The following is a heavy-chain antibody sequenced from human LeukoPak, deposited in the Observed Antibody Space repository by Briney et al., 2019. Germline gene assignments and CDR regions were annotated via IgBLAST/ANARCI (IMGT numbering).Heavy chain of an antibody. CDR3: ARHIVSSHYYDSSGYPLWAFDI. CDR2: IYYSGST. CDR1: GGSISSYY. J-gene: IGHJ3*02. Sequence: SETLSLTCTVSGGSISSYYWSWIRQPPGKGLEWIGYIYYSGSTNYNPSLKSRVTISVDTSKNQFSLKLSSVTAADTAVYYCARHIVSSHYYDSSGYPLWAFDIWGQGTMVTVSS. D-gene: IGHD3-22*01. V-gene: IGHV4-59*08.